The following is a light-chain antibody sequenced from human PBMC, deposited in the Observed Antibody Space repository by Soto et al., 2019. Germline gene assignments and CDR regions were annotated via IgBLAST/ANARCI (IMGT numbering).Light chain of an antibody. CDR1: QSISLW. CDR3: QHYKDYSWT. V-gene: IGKV1-5*03. CDR2: KTS. J-gene: IGKJ1*01. Sequence: DIHMTQSPSTLSASVGDRVTITCRASQSISLWVAWYQQKPGRAPNLLIYKTSSSETGVPSRFSGSGSGTEFTLTISSLQPDDFATYYCQHYKDYSWTFGQGTKVEVK.